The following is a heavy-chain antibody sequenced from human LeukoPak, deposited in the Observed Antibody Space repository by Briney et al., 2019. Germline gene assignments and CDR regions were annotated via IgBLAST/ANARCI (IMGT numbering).Heavy chain of an antibody. D-gene: IGHD3-22*01. Sequence: GGSLRLSCAASGFTFSSYGMSWVRQAPGKGLEWVSAISGSGGSTYYADSVKGRFTISRDNSKNTLYVQMTSLRAEDTAVYYCARDLGQYYDTSDNWFDPWGQGTLVTVSS. CDR2: ISGSGGST. J-gene: IGHJ5*02. V-gene: IGHV3-23*01. CDR3: ARDLGQYYDTSDNWFDP. CDR1: GFTFSSYG.